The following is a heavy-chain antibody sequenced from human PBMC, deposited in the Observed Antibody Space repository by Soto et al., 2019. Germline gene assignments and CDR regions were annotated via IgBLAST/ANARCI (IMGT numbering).Heavy chain of an antibody. Sequence: VESLKISCNGSGYSFTSYWIGWGRQMPGKGLEWMGIIYPGDSDTRYSPSFQGQVTISADKSISTAYLQWSSLKASDTAMYYCASGEMATIRAFFDIWGQGTMVTVSS. CDR3: ASGEMATIRAFFDI. CDR1: GYSFTSYW. J-gene: IGHJ3*02. V-gene: IGHV5-51*01. D-gene: IGHD3-16*01. CDR2: IYPGDSDT.